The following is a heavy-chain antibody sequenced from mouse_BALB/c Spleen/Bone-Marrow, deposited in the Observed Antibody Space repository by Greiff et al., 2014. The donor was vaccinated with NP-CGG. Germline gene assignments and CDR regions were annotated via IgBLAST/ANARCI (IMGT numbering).Heavy chain of an antibody. J-gene: IGHJ2*01. V-gene: IGHV1-14*01. Sequence: VQLQQPGPELVKPGASVKMSCKASGYTFTSYVMHWVKQKPGQGLEWIGYINPYNDGTKYNEKFKGKATLTSDKSPSTAYMKLSSRTSEDSAVYYCAREGVDYFDYWGQGTTLTVSA. CDR3: AREGVDYFDY. CDR1: GYTFTSYV. CDR2: INPYNDGT.